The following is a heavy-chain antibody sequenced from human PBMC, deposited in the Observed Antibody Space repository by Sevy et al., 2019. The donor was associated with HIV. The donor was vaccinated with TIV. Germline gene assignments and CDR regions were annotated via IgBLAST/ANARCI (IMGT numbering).Heavy chain of an antibody. CDR3: ARPTTVTRQRDYYYYYGMDV. CDR1: GGTFSSYA. D-gene: IGHD4-17*01. J-gene: IGHJ6*02. V-gene: IGHV1-69*13. Sequence: ASVKVSCKASGGTFSSYAISWVRQAPGQGLEWMGGIIPIFGTANYAQKFQGRVTITADESTSTAYMELGSLGSEDTAGYYCARPTTVTRQRDYYYYYGMDVWGQGTTVTVSS. CDR2: IIPIFGTA.